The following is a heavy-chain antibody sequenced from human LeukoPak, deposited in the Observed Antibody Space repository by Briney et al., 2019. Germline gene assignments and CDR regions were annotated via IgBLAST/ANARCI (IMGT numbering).Heavy chain of an antibody. Sequence: PGESLKISCKGSGYSFTSYWIGWVRQLPGKGLEWMGIIYPGDSNTRYSPSFQGQVTISADKSISTAYLQWSSLKASDTAMYYCARLYSNYSFGSGYFDLWGRGTLVTVSS. CDR2: IYPGDSNT. CDR3: ARLYSNYSFGSGYFDL. CDR1: GYSFTSYW. V-gene: IGHV5-51*01. D-gene: IGHD4-11*01. J-gene: IGHJ2*01.